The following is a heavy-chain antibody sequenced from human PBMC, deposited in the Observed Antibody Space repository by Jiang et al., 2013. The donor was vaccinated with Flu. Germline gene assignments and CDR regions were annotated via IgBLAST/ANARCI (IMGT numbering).Heavy chain of an antibody. V-gene: IGHV3-15*01. Sequence: VQLVESGGGLVKPGGSLTLSCAASGFTFSSAWMSWVRQAPGKGLEWVGRIKSKPDGGTTDFAAPVKGRFTISRDDSKDTLFLQMNSLKTEDTAVYFCATDDYSAFNIVGPRDNGHRLF. D-gene: IGHD3-10*01. CDR1: GFTFSSAW. J-gene: IGHJ3*02. CDR2: IKSKPDGGTT. CDR3: ATDDYSAFNI.